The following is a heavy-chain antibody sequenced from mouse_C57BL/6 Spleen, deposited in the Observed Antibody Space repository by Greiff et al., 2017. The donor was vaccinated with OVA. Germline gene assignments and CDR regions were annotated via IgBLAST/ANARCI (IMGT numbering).Heavy chain of an antibody. CDR2: IYPGSGNT. CDR1: GYTFTDYY. CDR3: ARGDYYGSKAYYYAMDY. J-gene: IGHJ4*01. V-gene: IGHV1-76*01. D-gene: IGHD1-1*01. Sequence: QVQLQQSGAELVRPGASVKLSCKASGYTFTDYYINWVKQRPGQGLEWIARIYPGSGNTYYNEKFKGKATLTAEKSSSTAYMQLSSLTSEDSAVYFCARGDYYGSKAYYYAMDYWGQGTSVTVSS.